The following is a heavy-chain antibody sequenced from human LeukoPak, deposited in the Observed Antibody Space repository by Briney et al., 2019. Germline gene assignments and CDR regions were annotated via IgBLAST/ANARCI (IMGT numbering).Heavy chain of an antibody. CDR2: IYPGDSDI. CDR1: GYNFTSYW. Sequence: GESLKISCKGSGYNFTSYWIGWVRQMPGKGLEWMGIIYPGDSDIRYRPSFQGHLTISADKSISTAYLQWSSLKASDTAMYYCAGSLGYCSSTSCYNAFDIWGQGTMVTVSS. CDR3: AGSLGYCSSTSCYNAFDI. J-gene: IGHJ3*02. V-gene: IGHV5-51*01. D-gene: IGHD2-2*02.